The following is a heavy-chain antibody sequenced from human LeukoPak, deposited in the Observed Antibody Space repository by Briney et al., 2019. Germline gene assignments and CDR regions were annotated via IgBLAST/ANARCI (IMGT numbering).Heavy chain of an antibody. CDR2: INHSGST. Sequence: KTSETLSLTCAVYGGSFSGYYWSWIRQPPGKGLEWIGEINHSGSTNYNPSLKSRVTISVDTSKNQFSLKLSSVTAADTAVYYCARGGGDIVVVPAANDWFDPWGQGTLVTVSS. CDR3: ARGGGDIVVVPAANDWFDP. V-gene: IGHV4-34*01. CDR1: GGSFSGYY. J-gene: IGHJ5*02. D-gene: IGHD2-2*01.